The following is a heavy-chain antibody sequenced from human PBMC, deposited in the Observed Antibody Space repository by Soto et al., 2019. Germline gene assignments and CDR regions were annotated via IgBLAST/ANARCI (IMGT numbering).Heavy chain of an antibody. D-gene: IGHD6-6*01. Sequence: SETLSLTCTVSGGSISSYYWSWIRQPPGKGPEWIGYIYYSGSTNYNPSLKSRVTISVDTSKNQFSLKLSSVTAADTAVYYCARGPIAAREYYYYNYMDVWGKGTTVTVSS. CDR3: ARGPIAAREYYYYNYMDV. CDR1: GGSISSYY. CDR2: IYYSGST. J-gene: IGHJ6*03. V-gene: IGHV4-59*08.